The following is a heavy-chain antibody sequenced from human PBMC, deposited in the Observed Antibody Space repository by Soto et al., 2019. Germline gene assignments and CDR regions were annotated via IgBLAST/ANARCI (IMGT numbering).Heavy chain of an antibody. CDR2: IIPIFGTA. J-gene: IGHJ6*02. D-gene: IGHD2-15*01. CDR1: GGTFSSYA. V-gene: IGHV1-69*12. CDR3: ARDTPVVVVAEEYYYYGMDV. Sequence: QVQLVPSGAEVKKPGSSVKVSCKASGGTFSSYAISWVRQAPGQGLEWMGGIIPIFGTANYAQKFQGRVTITADESTSTAYMELSSLRSEDTAVYYCARDTPVVVVAEEYYYYGMDVWGQGTTVTVSS.